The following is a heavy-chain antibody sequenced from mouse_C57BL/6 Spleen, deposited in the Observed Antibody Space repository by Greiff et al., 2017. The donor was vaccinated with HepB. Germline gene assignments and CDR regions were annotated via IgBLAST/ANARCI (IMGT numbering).Heavy chain of an antibody. J-gene: IGHJ1*03. Sequence: QVQLQQSGAELMKPGASVKLSCKASGYTFTGYWIEWVKQRPGHGLEWIGEILPGSGSTNYNEKFKGKATFTADTSSNTAYMKLSSMTTEDSAIYYCARTLYYYGNHWYFDVWGTGTTVTVSS. D-gene: IGHD1-1*01. V-gene: IGHV1-9*01. CDR2: ILPGSGST. CDR3: ARTLYYYGNHWYFDV. CDR1: GYTFTGYW.